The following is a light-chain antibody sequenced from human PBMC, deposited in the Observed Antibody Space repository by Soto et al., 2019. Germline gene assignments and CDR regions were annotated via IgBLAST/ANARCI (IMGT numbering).Light chain of an antibody. V-gene: IGLV1-47*01. CDR1: SSNIGNNY. Sequence: QSVLTQPPSVSGTPGQRVTISCSGSSSNIGNNYPYWYQQIPGTAPRLIIYEGTKRPSGISDRFSGSKSDNTASLTISGLRAEDEAHYHCCSYAGSRTFVFGGGTKLTVL. J-gene: IGLJ3*02. CDR2: EGT. CDR3: CSYAGSRTFV.